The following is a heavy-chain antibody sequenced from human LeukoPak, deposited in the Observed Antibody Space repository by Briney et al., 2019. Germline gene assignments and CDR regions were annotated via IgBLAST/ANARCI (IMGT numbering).Heavy chain of an antibody. D-gene: IGHD3-3*01. CDR1: GFTFSSYA. V-gene: IGHV3-30-3*01. CDR2: ISYDGSNK. J-gene: IGHJ4*02. CDR3: ATNSENYDFWSGYYSSGGDY. Sequence: GGSLRLSCAASGFTFSSYAMHWVRQAPGKGLEWVAVISYDGSNKYYADSVKGRFTISRDNSKNTLYLQMNSLRAEDTAVYYCATNSENYDFWSGYYSSGGDYWGQGTLVTVSS.